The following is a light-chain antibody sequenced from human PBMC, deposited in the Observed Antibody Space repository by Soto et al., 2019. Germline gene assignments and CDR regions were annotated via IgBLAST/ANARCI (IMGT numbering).Light chain of an antibody. CDR3: RQGNSFPVA. CDR2: GAT. Sequence: DIQLTKSPSSVSASVGGRVTITCRASQDINSWLAWYQQKPGKAPKLLIDGATTLQSGVPSRFGGSGSGTDFSLAISNLQPEDFATYYCRQGNSFPVAFGGGTKVDSK. J-gene: IGKJ4*01. V-gene: IGKV1-12*01. CDR1: QDINSW.